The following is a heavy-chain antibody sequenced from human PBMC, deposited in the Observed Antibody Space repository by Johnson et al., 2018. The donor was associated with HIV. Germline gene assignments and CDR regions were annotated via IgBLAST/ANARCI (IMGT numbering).Heavy chain of an antibody. Sequence: EVQLVESGGGVVQPGGSLRLSCAASGFTFSSNYMSWVRQAPGKGLEWVLVIYSGGSTYYADSVKGRFTISRDNSKNTLYLQMNSLRAEDTAVYYCARWGVVTPHAFDIWGQGTMVTVSS. D-gene: IGHD4-23*01. V-gene: IGHV3-66*02. J-gene: IGHJ3*02. CDR2: IYSGGST. CDR1: GFTFSSNY. CDR3: ARWGVVTPHAFDI.